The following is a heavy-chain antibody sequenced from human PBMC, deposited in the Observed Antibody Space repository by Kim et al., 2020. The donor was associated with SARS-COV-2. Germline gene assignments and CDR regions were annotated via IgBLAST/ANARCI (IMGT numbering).Heavy chain of an antibody. J-gene: IGHJ4*02. CDR3: AKDLGYYYDSSGYYSPGEPGFYY. CDR2: ISGSGGST. V-gene: IGHV3-23*01. Sequence: GGSLRLSCAASGFTFSSYAMSWVRQAPGKGLEWVSAISGSGGSTYYADSVKGRFTISRDNSKNTLYLQMNSLRAEDTAVYYCAKDLGYYYDSSGYYSPGEPGFYYWGQGTLVTVSS. CDR1: GFTFSSYA. D-gene: IGHD3-22*01.